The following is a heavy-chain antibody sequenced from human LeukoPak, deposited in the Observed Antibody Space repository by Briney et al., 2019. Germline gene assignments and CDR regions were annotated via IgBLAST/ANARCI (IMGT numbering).Heavy chain of an antibody. V-gene: IGHV3-NL1*01. CDR3: AKGGEMRTFFFDF. CDR1: GFTFTNYA. CDR2: IYYDGDT. J-gene: IGHJ4*02. Sequence: GGSLRLSCAASGFTFTNYAVHWVRQAPGKGLEWVSIIYYDGDTSYADSVKGRFSISRDISKNTLYLQMSSLRADDTAMYYCAKGGEMRTFFFDFWGQGSLVTVSS. D-gene: IGHD3-16*01.